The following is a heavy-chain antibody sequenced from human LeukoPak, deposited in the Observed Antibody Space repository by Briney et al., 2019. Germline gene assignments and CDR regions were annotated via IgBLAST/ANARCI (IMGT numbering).Heavy chain of an antibody. CDR2: MKQDGSEK. V-gene: IGHV3-7*01. CDR1: GFTFSGYW. CDR3: ARLKLLWSNYFNY. D-gene: IGHD2-2*01. Sequence: GGSLRLSCVASGFTFSGYWITWVRQAPGKGLEWVAHMKQDGSEKYYVDSVKGRFTISRDNAKNSLYLQMNSLRAEDTAVYYCARLKLLWSNYFNYWGQGTLVTVSS. J-gene: IGHJ4*02.